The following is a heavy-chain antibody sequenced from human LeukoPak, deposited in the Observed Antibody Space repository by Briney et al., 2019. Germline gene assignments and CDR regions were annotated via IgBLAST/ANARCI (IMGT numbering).Heavy chain of an antibody. V-gene: IGHV3-9*01. Sequence: GGSLRLSCAASGFTFDDYSMHWVRQPPGKGLEWLSGIDWNSGSIGYADSVKGRFTISRDNAKNSLYLQMNSPRADDTAFYYCAKDFSFAATSYYFDFWGRGTLVTVSS. J-gene: IGHJ4*02. CDR1: GFTFDDYS. CDR2: IDWNSGSI. CDR3: AKDFSFAATSYYFDF. D-gene: IGHD2-15*01.